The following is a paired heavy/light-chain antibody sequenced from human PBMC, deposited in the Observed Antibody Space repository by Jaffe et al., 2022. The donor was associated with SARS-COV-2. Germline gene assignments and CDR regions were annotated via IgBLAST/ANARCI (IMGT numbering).Heavy chain of an antibody. J-gene: IGHJ4*02. CDR1: GFTFSDFY. Sequence: QVQLVESGGTLVKPGGSLKLSCAASGFTFSDFYMSWIRQAPGKGLEWVAYIGRSGGSISYADSVKGRFTISRDNADNSVFLQMNNLRAEDTAIYYCARIQLWSGDYWGQGTPVTVSS. CDR3: ARIQLWSGDY. V-gene: IGHV3-11*01. CDR2: IGRSGGSI. D-gene: IGHD3-10*01.
Light chain of an antibody. J-gene: IGLJ1*01. CDR1: NIASKN. Sequence: SYELTQPLSVSVALGQTARIACGGDNIASKNVHWYQQKPGQAPLLVTHIDDSRPSGNPERFSGSKSGNTATLTISRAQAADEADYFCQVWDSSTLVFGTGTKVTVL. V-gene: IGLV3-9*01. CDR2: IDD. CDR3: QVWDSSTLV.